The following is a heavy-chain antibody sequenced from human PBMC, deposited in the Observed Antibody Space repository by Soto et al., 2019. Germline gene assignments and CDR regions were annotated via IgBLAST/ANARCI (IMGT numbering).Heavy chain of an antibody. CDR1: GGHFDRFA. CDR3: ARGEDAHGDFGSMDV. CDR2: IIPFLSAT. Sequence: QVQLAQSGAEVKKPGSSVKVSCRASGGHFDRFALSWLRQAHGQGLEWMGGIIPFLSATTYAHKFQGRVTITADESASTLYLELRSLTSDDTAVYYCARGEDAHGDFGSMDVWGQGTSVTVSS. V-gene: IGHV1-69*01. D-gene: IGHD4-17*01. J-gene: IGHJ6*02.